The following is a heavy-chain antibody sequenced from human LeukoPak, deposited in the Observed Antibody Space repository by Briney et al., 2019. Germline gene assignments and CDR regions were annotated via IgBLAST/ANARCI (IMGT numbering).Heavy chain of an antibody. CDR2: IKQDGSEK. Sequence: GGSLRLSCAASGFTFSSYWMSWVRQAPGKGLEWVANIKQDGSEKYYVDSVKGRFTISRDNAKNSLYLQMNSLRAEDTAVYYCARLRGSGSYYFDCWGQGTLVTVSS. CDR3: ARLRGSGSYYFDC. V-gene: IGHV3-7*01. D-gene: IGHD1-26*01. J-gene: IGHJ4*02. CDR1: GFTFSSYW.